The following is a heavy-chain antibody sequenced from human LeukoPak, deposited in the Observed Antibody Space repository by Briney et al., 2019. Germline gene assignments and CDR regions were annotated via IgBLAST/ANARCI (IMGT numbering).Heavy chain of an antibody. CDR1: GFSISSGHY. V-gene: IGHV4-38-2*02. J-gene: IGHJ4*02. CDR2: VYQSGTT. CDR3: AREVNWNSATLFFDC. Sequence: PSETLSLTCTVSGFSISSGHYWGWVRQPPGAGLEWIGSVYQSGTTYYNPSLKSRVTTSVDMSKNQFSLRLSSVAAADTAVYYCAREVNWNSATLFFDCWGQGTLVTVSS. D-gene: IGHD1-7*01.